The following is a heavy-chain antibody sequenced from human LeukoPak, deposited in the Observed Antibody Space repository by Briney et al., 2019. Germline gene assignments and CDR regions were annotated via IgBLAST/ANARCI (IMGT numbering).Heavy chain of an antibody. J-gene: IGHJ4*02. V-gene: IGHV3-30*03. D-gene: IGHD3-9*01. CDR1: GLPFSSYG. Sequence: GGSLRLSCAASGLPFSSYGMHWVRQAPPKGLPWVEVISYVGSKKFNAGSVKARFTISRDNSKNTLYLQMNGLRAEDTAVYYCAGDDILTGDYVYWGKVTLVTVAS. CDR3: AGDDILTGDYVY. CDR2: ISYVGSKK.